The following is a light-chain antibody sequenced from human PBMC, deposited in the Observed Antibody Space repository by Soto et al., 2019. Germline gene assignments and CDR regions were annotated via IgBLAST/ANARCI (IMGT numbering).Light chain of an antibody. V-gene: IGKV3-15*01. CDR1: QHVSSY. CDR3: QQYKKWPYT. J-gene: IGKJ2*01. CDR2: RAS. Sequence: EIVMTQSPATLSVSPGGSATLSCRASQHVSSYFAWYRQKTGQAPTLLIYRASTRATGIPARFSGSGSGTEFTLTISSMQSEDFAVYYCQQYKKWPYTFGQGTKLEIK.